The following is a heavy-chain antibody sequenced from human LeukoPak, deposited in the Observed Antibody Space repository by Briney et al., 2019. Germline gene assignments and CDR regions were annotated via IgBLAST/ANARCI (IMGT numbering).Heavy chain of an antibody. Sequence: GGSLRLSCAASGFTFNNYAMSWVRQAPGKGLECVSSITGSGDKTYYPESVKGRFTISRDNSENTLYLQMSSLRAEDTAVYYCAKTRMVGFINPSDYWGQGTLVTVST. D-gene: IGHD3-22*01. CDR1: GFTFNNYA. CDR2: ITGSGDKT. J-gene: IGHJ4*02. CDR3: AKTRMVGFINPSDY. V-gene: IGHV3-23*01.